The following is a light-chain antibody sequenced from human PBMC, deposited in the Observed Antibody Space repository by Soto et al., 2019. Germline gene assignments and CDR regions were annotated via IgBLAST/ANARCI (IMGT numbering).Light chain of an antibody. CDR2: GAS. CDR1: QSVSNNY. J-gene: IGKJ1*01. CDR3: HQYSSSRRT. Sequence: EMVLTQSPGTLSLSPGERATLSCRASQSVSNNYLAWYQQKPGQAPRLLIYGASNRAAGIPDRFSGSGSGTDFTLTISRLEPEDFAVYYCHQYSSSRRTSGQRTKVAIK. V-gene: IGKV3-20*01.